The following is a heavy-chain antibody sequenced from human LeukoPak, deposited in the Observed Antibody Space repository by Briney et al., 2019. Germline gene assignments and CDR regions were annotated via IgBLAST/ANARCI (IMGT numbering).Heavy chain of an antibody. CDR3: ARSGGNFYSSTWYGH. D-gene: IGHD6-13*01. CDR2: IYPGDSDT. V-gene: IGHV5-51*01. Sequence: GKSLKISCKGSGYSFTSYWIAWVRQMPGKGLEWMGIIYPGDSDTRYSPSFQGQVTISADKSISTAYLQWSSLKASDTAMYYCARSGGNFYSSTWYGHWGQGTLVTVSS. J-gene: IGHJ1*01. CDR1: GYSFTSYW.